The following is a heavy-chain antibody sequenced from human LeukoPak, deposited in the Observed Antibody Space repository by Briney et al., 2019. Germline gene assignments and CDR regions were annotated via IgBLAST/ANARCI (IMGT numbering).Heavy chain of an antibody. V-gene: IGHV5-51*01. D-gene: IGHD2/OR15-2a*01. CDR2: IYPGESDN. CDR1: GSTFINYW. Sequence: HGEPLETSFQAPGSTFINYWIAWARRMPEKGLELMGPIYPGESDNRYRPSVQGHVTISADKSINTAYLQWNSLEASDTATYYCAKQANQCSGNSCSALYFDTWGQGTLVTVSS. CDR3: AKQANQCSGNSCSALYFDT. J-gene: IGHJ4*02.